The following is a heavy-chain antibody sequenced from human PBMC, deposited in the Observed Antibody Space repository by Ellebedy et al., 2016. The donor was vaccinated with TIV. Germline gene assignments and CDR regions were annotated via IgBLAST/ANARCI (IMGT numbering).Heavy chain of an antibody. V-gene: IGHV3-48*01. CDR1: GFTFSSYS. Sequence: GESLKISXAASGFTFSSYSMNWVRQAPGKGLEWVSYISSSSSTIYYADSVKGRFTISRDNAKNSLYLQMNSLRAEDTAVYYCARDRIAANYGMDVWGQGTTVTVSS. CDR2: ISSSSSTI. J-gene: IGHJ6*02. D-gene: IGHD6-13*01. CDR3: ARDRIAANYGMDV.